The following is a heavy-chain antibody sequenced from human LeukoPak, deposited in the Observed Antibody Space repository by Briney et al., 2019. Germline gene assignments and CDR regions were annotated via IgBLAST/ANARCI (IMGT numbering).Heavy chain of an antibody. CDR3: ARTGSTYYYYYGMDV. CDR2: ISANNGNT. J-gene: IGHJ6*02. D-gene: IGHD3-9*01. CDR1: GYTFSSYG. V-gene: IGHV1-18*01. Sequence: ASVKVSCKASGYTFSSYGISWVRQAPGQGLEWMGWISANNGNTNYAQKFQGRVTMTTDTPTSTAYMELRSLRFDDTAVYYCARTGSTYYYYYGMDVWGQGTTVTVSS.